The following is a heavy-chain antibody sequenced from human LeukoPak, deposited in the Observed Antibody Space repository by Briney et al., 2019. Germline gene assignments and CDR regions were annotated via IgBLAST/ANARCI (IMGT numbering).Heavy chain of an antibody. V-gene: IGHV1-2*06. D-gene: IGHD3-16*01. CDR1: GYTFTGYY. Sequence: ASVNVSCKASGYTFTGYYMHWVRQAPGQGLEWMGRINPNSGGTNYAQKFQGRVTMTRDTSISTAYMELSRLRSDDTAVHYCARYRGEEWFDPWGQGTLVTVSS. J-gene: IGHJ5*02. CDR3: ARYRGEEWFDP. CDR2: INPNSGGT.